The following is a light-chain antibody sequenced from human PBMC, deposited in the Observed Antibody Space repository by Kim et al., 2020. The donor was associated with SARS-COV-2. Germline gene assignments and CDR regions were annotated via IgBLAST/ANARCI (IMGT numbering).Light chain of an antibody. Sequence: VSPGQTASITCSGDKLGDKYACWYQQKPGQSPVLVIYQDSKRPSGIPERFSGSNSGNTATLTISGTQAKDEADYYCQAWDSSTAVFGGGTQLTVL. V-gene: IGLV3-1*01. J-gene: IGLJ2*01. CDR1: KLGDKY. CDR3: QAWDSSTAV. CDR2: QDS.